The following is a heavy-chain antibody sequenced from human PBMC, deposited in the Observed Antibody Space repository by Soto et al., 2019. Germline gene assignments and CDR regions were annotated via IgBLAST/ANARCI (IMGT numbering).Heavy chain of an antibody. CDR2: ICYDGSNK. CDR1: GCTFSSYA. Sequence: GGSLTLSCAASGCTFSSYARHWVRQPPGKGLEWVAVICYDGSNKYYADSVKGRFTISRDNSKNTLYLQMNSLRAEDTAVYYCAKGRIRRYFDWLSDAFDIWGQGTMVTVSS. D-gene: IGHD3-9*01. J-gene: IGHJ3*02. V-gene: IGHV3-30*18. CDR3: AKGRIRRYFDWLSDAFDI.